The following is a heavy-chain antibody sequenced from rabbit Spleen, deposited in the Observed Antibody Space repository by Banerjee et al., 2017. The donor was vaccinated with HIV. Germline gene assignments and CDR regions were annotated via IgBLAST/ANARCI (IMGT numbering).Heavy chain of an antibody. CDR1: GFDFSSNYY. CDR2: IYTGSSGST. CDR3: ARDSGSSFSSYGMDL. Sequence: QQQLVESGGGLVKPEGSLTLTCKASGFDFSSNYYFSWVRQAPGKGLELIAYIYTGSSGSTYYASWAKGRFTISKTSSTTVTLQMTSLTAADTATYFCARDSGSSFSSYGMDLWGQGTLVTVS. D-gene: IGHD8-1*01. V-gene: IGHV1S45*01. J-gene: IGHJ6*01.